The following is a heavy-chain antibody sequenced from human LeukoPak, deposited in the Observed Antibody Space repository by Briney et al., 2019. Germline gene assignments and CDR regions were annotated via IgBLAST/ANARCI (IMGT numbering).Heavy chain of an antibody. CDR1: GYTFTSYD. CDR3: ARAELGYCSSTSCYYYHGMDV. D-gene: IGHD2-2*01. V-gene: IGHV1-8*01. Sequence: ASVKVSCKASGYTFTSYDINWVRQATGQGLEWMGWMNPNSGNTGYAQKFQGRVTMTRNTSISTAYMELSSLRSEDTAVYYCARAELGYCSSTSCYYYHGMDVWGQGTTVTVSS. J-gene: IGHJ6*02. CDR2: MNPNSGNT.